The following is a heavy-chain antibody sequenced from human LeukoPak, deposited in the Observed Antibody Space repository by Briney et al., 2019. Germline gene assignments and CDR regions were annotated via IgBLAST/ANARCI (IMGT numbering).Heavy chain of an antibody. V-gene: IGHV3-30-3*01. D-gene: IGHD3-16*01. CDR2: ISYDGSNK. J-gene: IGHJ4*02. CDR3: ARSLYYDYVWGSHDY. CDR1: GFTFSSYA. Sequence: GGSLRLSCAASGFTFSSYAMHWVRQAPGKGLEWVAVISYDGSNKYYADSVKGRFTISRDNSKNTLYLQMNSLRAEDTAVYYCARSLYYDYVWGSHDYWGQGTLVTVSS.